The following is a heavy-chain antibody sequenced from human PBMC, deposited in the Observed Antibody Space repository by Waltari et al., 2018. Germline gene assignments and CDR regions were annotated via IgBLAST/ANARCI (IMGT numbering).Heavy chain of an antibody. J-gene: IGHJ4*02. CDR3: ARGSSSYYDY. V-gene: IGHV4-34*01. Sequence: QVQLQQWGAGLLKPSETLSLTCAVYGGSFSGYYWSWIRQPPGKGLEWIGEINHSGSTNYNPSLKSRVTISVDTAKNQFYLKLSSVTAADTAVYYCARGSSSYYDYWGQGTLVTVSS. CDR2: INHSGST. CDR1: GGSFSGYY.